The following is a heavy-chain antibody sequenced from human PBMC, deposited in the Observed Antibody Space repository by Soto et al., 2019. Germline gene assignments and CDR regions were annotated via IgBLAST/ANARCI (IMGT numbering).Heavy chain of an antibody. CDR1: GDSISDYY. V-gene: IGHV4-59*12. Sequence: KTSETLSLTCTVSGDSISDYYWSWIRQPPGKGLEWIGYIYYSGNTNYNPSLKSRVTISEDTSKNQFSLKLSSVTAADTAVYYCARDRAYYDSTGLYFDYWGQGTLVTVSS. D-gene: IGHD3-22*01. J-gene: IGHJ4*02. CDR2: IYYSGNT. CDR3: ARDRAYYDSTGLYFDY.